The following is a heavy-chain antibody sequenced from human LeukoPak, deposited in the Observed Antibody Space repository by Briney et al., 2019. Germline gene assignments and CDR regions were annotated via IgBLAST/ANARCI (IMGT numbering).Heavy chain of an antibody. CDR2: ISSSGSTI. CDR1: GFTFSDYY. CDR3: ARDKWSNYDNSVAGTAVGFDY. V-gene: IGHV3-11*01. J-gene: IGHJ4*02. Sequence: GGSLRLSCAASGFTFSDYYMSWIRQAPGKGLEWVSYISSSGSTIYYADSVKGRFTISRDNAKNSLYLQMNSLRAEDTAVYYCARDKWSNYDNSVAGTAVGFDYWGQGALVTVSS. D-gene: IGHD6-19*01.